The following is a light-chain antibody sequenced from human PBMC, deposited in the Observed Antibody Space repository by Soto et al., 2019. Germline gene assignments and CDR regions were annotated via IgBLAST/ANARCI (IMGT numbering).Light chain of an antibody. V-gene: IGKV3-15*01. J-gene: IGKJ5*01. CDR3: KHYISGAAIA. CDR1: QSVGAN. CDR2: GAS. Sequence: IVITQSPATVSVSPGERATLPCRASQSVGANLAWYQQRPGQAPRLLIFGASTRATGIPARFSGSGSGTEFTLSISSLQSEDCAIYYCKHYISGAAIAFGQGTRLEIK.